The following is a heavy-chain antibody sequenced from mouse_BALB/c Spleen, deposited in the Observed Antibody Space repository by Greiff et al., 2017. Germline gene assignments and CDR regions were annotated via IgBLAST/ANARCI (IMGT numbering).Heavy chain of an antibody. CDR3: ARLTTELY. J-gene: IGHJ2*01. V-gene: IGHV1-69*02. CDR2: IDPSDSYT. CDR1: GYTFTSYW. Sequence: QVQLQQPGAELVKPGASVKLSCKASGYTFTSYWMHWVKQRPGQGLEWIGEIDPSDSYTNYNQKFKGKATLTVDKSSSTAYMQLSSLTSEDSAVYYCARLTTELYWGQGTTLTVSS. D-gene: IGHD1-1*01.